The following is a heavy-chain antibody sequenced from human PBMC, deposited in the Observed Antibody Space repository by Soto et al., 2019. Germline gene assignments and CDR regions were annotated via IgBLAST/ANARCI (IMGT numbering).Heavy chain of an antibody. D-gene: IGHD2-21*02. Sequence: GGSLRLSCAASGFTFSDHYMDWVRQAPGKGLEWVGRTRNKANSYTTEYAASVKGRFTISRDDSKNSLYLQMNSLKTEDTAAYYCAKSYCGGDCSVYYFDYWGQGTLVTVSS. CDR2: TRNKANSYTT. CDR3: AKSYCGGDCSVYYFDY. CDR1: GFTFSDHY. V-gene: IGHV3-72*01. J-gene: IGHJ4*02.